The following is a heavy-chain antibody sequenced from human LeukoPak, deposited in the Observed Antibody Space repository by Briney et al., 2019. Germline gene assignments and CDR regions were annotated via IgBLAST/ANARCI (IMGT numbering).Heavy chain of an antibody. Sequence: PSETLSLTCTVSGGSISSSSYYWGWIRQPPGKGLEWIGSIYYSGSTYYNPSLKSRVTISVDTSKNQFSLKLSSVTAADTAVYYCARVRPPYDSIDYWGQGTLVTVSS. V-gene: IGHV4-39*07. J-gene: IGHJ4*02. D-gene: IGHD3-22*01. CDR3: ARVRPPYDSIDY. CDR2: IYYSGST. CDR1: GGSISSSSYY.